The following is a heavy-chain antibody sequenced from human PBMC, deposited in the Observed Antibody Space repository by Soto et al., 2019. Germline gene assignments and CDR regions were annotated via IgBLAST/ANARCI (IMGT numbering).Heavy chain of an antibody. CDR2: TSDWGGTT. D-gene: IGHD3-16*01. CDR3: AKAGERVETVGGHYYYYYMDV. Sequence: EVQLLESGGGLVQPGGSLRLSCAASGFTFSSYAMTWVRQAPGKGLECVSTTSDWGGTTSYAESVKGRFTISRDNSKSTLYLQMNSLRAEDTAVYYCAKAGERVETVGGHYYYYYMDVWGKGTTVTISS. CDR1: GFTFSSYA. J-gene: IGHJ6*03. V-gene: IGHV3-23*01.